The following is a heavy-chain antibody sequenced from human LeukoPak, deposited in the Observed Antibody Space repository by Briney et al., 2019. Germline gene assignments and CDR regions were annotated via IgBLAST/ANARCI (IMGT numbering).Heavy chain of an antibody. CDR1: EFTFSSYW. J-gene: IGHJ4*02. CDR2: INSDGSST. CDR3: ARDKRNYGDFDY. V-gene: IGHV3-74*01. D-gene: IGHD4-17*01. Sequence: PGGSLRLSRAASEFTFSSYWMHWVRQAPGKGLVWVSRINSDGSSTTYADSVKGRFTLSRDNAKNTLYLQMNSLRAEDTAVYYCARDKRNYGDFDYWGQGTLVTVSS.